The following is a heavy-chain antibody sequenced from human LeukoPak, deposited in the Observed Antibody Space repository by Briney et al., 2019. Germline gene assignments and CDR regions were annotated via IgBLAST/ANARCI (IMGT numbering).Heavy chain of an antibody. CDR2: ISGSGGNT. V-gene: IGHV3-23*01. Sequence: GGSLRLSCAASGFNFANHAMSWVRQTPGKGLEWASAISGSGGNTYYADSVKGRFTISRDNSKNTLYLQMNSLRAEDTAIYYCAKELAATGSYYFDYWGQGTLVTVSS. CDR3: AKELAATGSYYFDY. CDR1: GFNFANHA. D-gene: IGHD6-13*01. J-gene: IGHJ4*02.